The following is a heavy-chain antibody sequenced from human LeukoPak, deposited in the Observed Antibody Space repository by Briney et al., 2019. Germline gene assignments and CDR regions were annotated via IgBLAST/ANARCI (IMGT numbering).Heavy chain of an antibody. D-gene: IGHD2-15*01. V-gene: IGHV3-48*04. Sequence: GGSLRLSCAASGFTFSSYSMNWVRQAPGEGLEWVSYISSRSSTIYYADSVKGRFTISRDNAKNSLSLQMNSLRAEDTAVYYCARERSVAATDLDSWGQGTLVTVSS. CDR1: GFTFSSYS. J-gene: IGHJ4*02. CDR3: ARERSVAATDLDS. CDR2: ISSRSSTI.